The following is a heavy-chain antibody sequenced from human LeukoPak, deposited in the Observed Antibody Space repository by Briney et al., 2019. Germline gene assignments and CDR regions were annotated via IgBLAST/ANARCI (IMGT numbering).Heavy chain of an antibody. D-gene: IGHD6-13*01. J-gene: IGHJ4*02. V-gene: IGHV1-18*01. CDR2: ISAYNGNT. CDR1: GGTFSSYA. Sequence: ASVKVSCKASGGTFSSYAISWVRQAPGQGLEWMGWISAYNGNTNYAQKLQGRVTMTTDTSTSTAYMELRSLRSDDTAVYYCARGTRYSSSWYGMGDDYWGQGTLVTVSS. CDR3: ARGTRYSSSWYGMGDDY.